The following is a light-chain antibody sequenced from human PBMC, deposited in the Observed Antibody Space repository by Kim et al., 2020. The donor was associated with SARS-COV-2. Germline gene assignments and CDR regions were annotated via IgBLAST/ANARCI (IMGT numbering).Light chain of an antibody. CDR3: QQRRN. Sequence: PEDRPTLPCRDSQSIATYLAWYQPKPAQAPSLIIYDTSESATCIRARVRGSWSGAAFTLTIGTLAPEDSAVYYCQQRRNFGHRTRLDIK. V-gene: IGKV3-11*01. CDR2: DTS. CDR1: QSIATY. J-gene: IGKJ5*01.